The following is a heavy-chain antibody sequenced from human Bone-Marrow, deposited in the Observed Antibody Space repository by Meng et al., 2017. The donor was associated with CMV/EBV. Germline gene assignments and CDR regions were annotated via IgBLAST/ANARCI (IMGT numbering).Heavy chain of an antibody. Sequence: SVKVSCKASGGTFSSYAISWVRQAPGQGLEWMGGIIPIFGTANYAQKFQGRVTITTDESSSTAYMVLSSLRSEDTAVYYCAKSKLHYDFWSGYYIAVDDWGQGTLVTVSS. J-gene: IGHJ4*02. CDR2: IIPIFGTA. D-gene: IGHD3-3*01. V-gene: IGHV1-69*05. CDR1: GGTFSSYA. CDR3: AKSKLHYDFWSGYYIAVDD.